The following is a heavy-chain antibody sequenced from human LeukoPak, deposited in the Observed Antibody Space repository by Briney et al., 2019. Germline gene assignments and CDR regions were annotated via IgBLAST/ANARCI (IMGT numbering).Heavy chain of an antibody. J-gene: IGHJ4*02. V-gene: IGHV3-7*01. CDR2: IKQDGSEK. D-gene: IGHD3-16*01. CDR1: GFIFSSYW. Sequence: SGGSLRLSCAASGFIFSSYWMIWVRQAPGKGLEWVANIKQDGSEKYYVDSVKGRLTISRDNAKNSLFLQMNSLRAEDTALYYCARHVRFEGVDYWGQGTLVTVSS. CDR3: ARHVRFEGVDY.